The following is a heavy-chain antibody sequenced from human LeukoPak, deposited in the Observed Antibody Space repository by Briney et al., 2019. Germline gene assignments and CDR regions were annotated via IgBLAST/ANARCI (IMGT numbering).Heavy chain of an antibody. CDR2: ISGSGGST. CDR3: AKDLRQNFGY. Sequence: GGSLRLSCAASGVIFSSYAMNWVRQAPGKGLEWVSGISGSGGSTYYADSVKGRFTVSRDNSKNTLYLQMNSLRAEDTAVYYCAKDLRQNFGYWGQGTLVTVSS. D-gene: IGHD3-10*01. V-gene: IGHV3-23*01. CDR1: GVIFSSYA. J-gene: IGHJ4*02.